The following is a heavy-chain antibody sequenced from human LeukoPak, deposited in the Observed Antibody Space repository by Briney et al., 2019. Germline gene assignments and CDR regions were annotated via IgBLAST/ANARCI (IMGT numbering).Heavy chain of an antibody. J-gene: IGHJ1*01. Sequence: GGSLRLSCAASGFTSRFSFSDYYMSWIRQAPGKGLELLSFISNSGNTIHYADSVRGRFTISRDNAKNSLYLHMNSLRVDDTATYYCVMTAGRAAATDHWGQGALVTVSS. CDR3: VMTAGRAAATDH. CDR1: GFTSRFSFSDYY. CDR2: ISNSGNTI. V-gene: IGHV3-11*04.